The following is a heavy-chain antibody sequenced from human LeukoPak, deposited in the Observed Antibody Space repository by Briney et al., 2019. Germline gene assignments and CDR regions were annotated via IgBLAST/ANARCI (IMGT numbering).Heavy chain of an antibody. J-gene: IGHJ3*02. Sequence: SETLSLTCSVSGGSISSSSYYWGWIRQPPGKGLEWIGSAYYGGNIYYNPSLKSRVTISVDTSKNQFSLKLSSVTATDTAVYYCARHDSSGPYNAFDIWGQGTMVTVSS. CDR1: GGSISSSSYY. CDR2: AYYGGNI. V-gene: IGHV4-39*01. CDR3: ARHDSSGPYNAFDI. D-gene: IGHD3-22*01.